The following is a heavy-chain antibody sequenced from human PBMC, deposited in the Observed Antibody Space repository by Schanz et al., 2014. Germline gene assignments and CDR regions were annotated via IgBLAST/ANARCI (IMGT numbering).Heavy chain of an antibody. V-gene: IGHV1-3*04. D-gene: IGHD5-12*01. Sequence: QVHLVQSGAEVKRPGSSLKVSCKASEYIFTSYSMHWVRQAPGQRLEWMGWINTGSGDTKYSQNFQGRVTITRDTSASTAYMELSSLRSEDTAVYSCARGIGGYGANNCFDYWGQGTLVTVSS. J-gene: IGHJ4*02. CDR2: INTGSGDT. CDR3: ARGIGGYGANNCFDY. CDR1: EYIFTSYS.